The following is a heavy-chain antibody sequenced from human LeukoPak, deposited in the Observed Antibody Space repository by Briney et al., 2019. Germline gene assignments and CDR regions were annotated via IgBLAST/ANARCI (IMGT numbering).Heavy chain of an antibody. CDR3: AGVPAAYYYYYYMDV. J-gene: IGHJ6*03. D-gene: IGHD2-2*01. Sequence: SETLSLTCTVSGGSISSYYWSWIRQPPGKGLEWNGYIYYSGSTNYNPSLKSRVTISVDTSKDQFSLKLSSVTAADTAVYYCAGVPAAYYYYYYMDVWGKGTTVTVSS. CDR2: IYYSGST. V-gene: IGHV4-59*01. CDR1: GGSISSYY.